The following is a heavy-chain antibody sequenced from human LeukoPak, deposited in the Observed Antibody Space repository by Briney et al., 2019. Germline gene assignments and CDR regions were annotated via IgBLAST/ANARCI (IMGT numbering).Heavy chain of an antibody. CDR2: IYYSGST. Sequence: PSETLSLTCTVSGGSISSSSYYWGWIRQPPGKGLEWIGSIYYSGSTYYNPSLKSRVTISVDTSKNQFSLKPSSVTAADTAVYYCARGSGYSGYENYFDYWGQGTLVTVSS. CDR3: ARGSGYSGYENYFDY. V-gene: IGHV4-39*07. J-gene: IGHJ4*02. CDR1: GGSISSSSYY. D-gene: IGHD5-12*01.